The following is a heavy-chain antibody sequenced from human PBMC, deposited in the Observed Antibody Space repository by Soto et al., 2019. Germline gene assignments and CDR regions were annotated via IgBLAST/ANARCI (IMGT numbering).Heavy chain of an antibody. Sequence: EVQLLESGGGLVQPGGSLRLSCAASGFTFSSYAMSWVRQAPGKGLEWVSALSGRGGSTYYADSVKGRFTISRDNTKNTLYLQMNSLRAEDTAVYYCARTLYSYGTDYWGQGTLVTVSS. V-gene: IGHV3-23*01. CDR3: ARTLYSYGTDY. J-gene: IGHJ4*02. D-gene: IGHD5-18*01. CDR2: LSGRGGST. CDR1: GFTFSSYA.